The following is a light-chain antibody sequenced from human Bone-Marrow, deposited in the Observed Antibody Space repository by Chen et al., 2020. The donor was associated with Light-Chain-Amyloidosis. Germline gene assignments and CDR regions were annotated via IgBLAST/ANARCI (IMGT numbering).Light chain of an antibody. CDR2: EVT. J-gene: IGLJ1*01. V-gene: IGLV2-14*01. CDR1: SSDVGGDNH. CDR3: SSYTITNTLG. Sequence: QSALTQPASVSGSPGQSITIPCTGTSSDVGGDNHVSRYQQHPDKAPKLMICEVTNRPSWVPDRFSGSKSDNTASLTISGLQTEDEADYFCSSYTITNTLGFGSGTRVTVL.